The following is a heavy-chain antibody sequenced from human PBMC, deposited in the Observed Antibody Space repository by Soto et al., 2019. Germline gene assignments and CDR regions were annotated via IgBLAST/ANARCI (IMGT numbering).Heavy chain of an antibody. Sequence: SETLSLTCTVSGGSISSYYWGWIRQPPGKGLEWIGYIYYSGSTNYNPSLKSRVTISVDTSKNQFSLKLSSVTAADTAVYYCASGEDDCSSTSCLYDWGQGTPVTVSS. D-gene: IGHD2-2*01. CDR1: GGSISSYY. V-gene: IGHV4-59*08. CDR3: ASGEDDCSSTSCLYD. CDR2: IYYSGST. J-gene: IGHJ4*02.